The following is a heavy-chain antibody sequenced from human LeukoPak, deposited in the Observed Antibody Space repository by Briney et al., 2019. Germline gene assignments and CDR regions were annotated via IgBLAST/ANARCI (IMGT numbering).Heavy chain of an antibody. Sequence: ASVKVSCKASGYTFTSYYMHWVRQAPGQGLEWMGIINPSGGSTSYAQKFQGRVTMTRDTSTSTVYMELSSLRSEDTAVYYCARGSHYDFWSGYYSRKVLFDYWGQGTLVTVSS. CDR1: GYTFTSYY. V-gene: IGHV1-46*03. D-gene: IGHD3-3*01. CDR3: ARGSHYDFWSGYYSRKVLFDY. CDR2: INPSGGST. J-gene: IGHJ4*02.